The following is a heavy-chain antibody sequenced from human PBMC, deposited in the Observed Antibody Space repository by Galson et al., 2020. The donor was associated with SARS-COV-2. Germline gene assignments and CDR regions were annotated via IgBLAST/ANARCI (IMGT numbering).Heavy chain of an antibody. CDR2: INPGYTDT. D-gene: IGHD2-2*01. Sequence: GESLKISCKGSGYSFTSYWNGWVRQMPGKGLEWLGNINPGYTDTRYSPSFQGQVTISADKSNSTAYLQWSSLKASDTAMYYCASAVVRDIVGVAAAMSLDYYYMDVWGKGTTVTVSS. V-gene: IGHV5-51*01. CDR1: GYSFTSYW. CDR3: ASAVVRDIVGVAAAMSLDYYYMDV. J-gene: IGHJ6*03.